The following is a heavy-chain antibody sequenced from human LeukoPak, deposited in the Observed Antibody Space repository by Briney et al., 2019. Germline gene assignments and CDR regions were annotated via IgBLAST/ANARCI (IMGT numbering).Heavy chain of an antibody. V-gene: IGHV3-11*01. D-gene: IGHD3-3*01. CDR3: ARVRQNVLRTSPIYYYYYYMDV. J-gene: IGHJ6*03. CDR1: GFTFSDYY. Sequence: GGSLRLSCAASGFTFSDYYMSWICQAPGKGLEWVSYISSSGSTIYYADSVKGRFTISRDNAKNSLYLQMNSLRAEDTAVYYCARVRQNVLRTSPIYYYYYYMDVWGKGTTVTISS. CDR2: ISSSGSTI.